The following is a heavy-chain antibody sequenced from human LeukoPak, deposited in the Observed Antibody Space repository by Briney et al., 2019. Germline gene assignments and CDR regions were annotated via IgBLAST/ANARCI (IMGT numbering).Heavy chain of an antibody. CDR1: GFTFSSYS. CDR3: TTDQAATLTTSFFDY. Sequence: SGGSLRLSCAASGFTFSSYSMNWVRQAPGKGLEWVGRIKSKTDGGTADYAAPVKGRFTISRDDSKSTLYLQMNSLKTEDSAVYYCTTDQAATLTTSFFDYWGQGTLVTVSS. V-gene: IGHV3-15*01. CDR2: IKSKTDGGTA. D-gene: IGHD2-15*01. J-gene: IGHJ4*02.